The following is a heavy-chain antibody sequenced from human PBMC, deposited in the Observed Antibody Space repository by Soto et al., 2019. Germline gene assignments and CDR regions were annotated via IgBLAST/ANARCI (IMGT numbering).Heavy chain of an antibody. Sequence: GASVKVSCKASGYTFTSYDINWVRQATGQGLEWMGWMNPNSGNTGYAQKFQGRVTMTRNTSISTAYMELSSLRSEDTAVYYCARGPPGYSSGWYDYYYMDVWGKGTTVTVSS. J-gene: IGHJ6*03. CDR2: MNPNSGNT. CDR3: ARGPPGYSSGWYDYYYMDV. CDR1: GYTFTSYD. D-gene: IGHD6-19*01. V-gene: IGHV1-8*01.